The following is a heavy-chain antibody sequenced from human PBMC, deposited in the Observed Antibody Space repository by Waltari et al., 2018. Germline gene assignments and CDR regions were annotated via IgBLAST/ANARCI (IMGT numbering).Heavy chain of an antibody. CDR1: GYTFTDFY. Sequence: QVQLVQSGAEVKKPGASVKVSCKASGYTFTDFYMHWVRQAPGHGVEWMGIVNPNGGSTTYAQKWRDRGTMTRDASTSTVYMELSSLRSEDTAVYYCARAGSTLIWGVAEWGQGTLVTVSS. D-gene: IGHD2-2*01. CDR2: VNPNGGST. CDR3: ARAGSTLIWGVAE. V-gene: IGHV1-46*04. J-gene: IGHJ4*02.